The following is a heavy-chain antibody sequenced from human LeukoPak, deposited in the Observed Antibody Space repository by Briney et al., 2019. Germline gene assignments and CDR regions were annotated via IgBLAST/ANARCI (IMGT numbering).Heavy chain of an antibody. CDR3: AKDICGSGSYYGNGLDV. CDR2: INHSGST. J-gene: IGHJ6*02. Sequence: SETLSLTCAVYGGSFSGYYWSWIRQPPGKGLEWIGEINHSGSTNYNPSLKSRVTISVDTSKNQFSLKLSSVTAADTAVYYCAKDICGSGSYYGNGLDVWGRGTTVTVSS. D-gene: IGHD3-10*01. CDR1: GGSFSGYY. V-gene: IGHV4-34*01.